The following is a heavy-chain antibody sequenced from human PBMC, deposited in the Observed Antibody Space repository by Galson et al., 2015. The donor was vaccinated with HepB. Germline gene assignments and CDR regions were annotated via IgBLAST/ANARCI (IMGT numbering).Heavy chain of an antibody. CDR3: ARDLNPSRIIRQSHNYYYYGMDV. CDR1: GFTFSSYS. J-gene: IGHJ6*02. D-gene: IGHD3-16*01. CDR2: ISSSSSYI. Sequence: SLRLSCAASGFTFSSYSMNWVRQAPGKGLEWVSSISSSSSYIYYADSVKGRFTISRDNAKNSLYLQMSSLRAEDTAVYYCARDLNPSRIIRQSHNYYYYGMDVWGQGTTVTVSS. V-gene: IGHV3-21*01.